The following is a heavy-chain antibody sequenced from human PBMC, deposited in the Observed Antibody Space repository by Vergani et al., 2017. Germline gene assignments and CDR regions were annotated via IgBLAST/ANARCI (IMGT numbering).Heavy chain of an antibody. CDR1: EFSFSNTY. J-gene: IGHJ6*02. Sequence: QLVESGGGLVKPGGSLRLSCISSEFSFSNTYMTWIRQAPGKGLEWVSYITSAGDIKHYADSVRGRFTISRDNAKNSLYLQMNSLRAEDTAVYYCARKHISNYYDSSGYYYMGYYYGMDVWGQXP. CDR3: ARKHISNYYDSSGYYYMGYYYGMDV. V-gene: IGHV3-11*01. CDR2: ITSAGDIK. D-gene: IGHD3-22*01.